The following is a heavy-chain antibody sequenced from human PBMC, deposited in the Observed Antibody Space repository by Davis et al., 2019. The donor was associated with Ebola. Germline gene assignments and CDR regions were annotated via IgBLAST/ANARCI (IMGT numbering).Heavy chain of an antibody. Sequence: PGGSLRLSCAASGFTFSSYAMHWVRQAPGKGLEWVAVISYDGSNKYYADSVKGRFTISRDNAKNSLYLQMNSLRAEDTAVYYCARAREYFDYWGQGTLVTVSS. CDR2: ISYDGSNK. V-gene: IGHV3-30*04. J-gene: IGHJ4*02. D-gene: IGHD1-26*01. CDR3: ARAREYFDY. CDR1: GFTFSSYA.